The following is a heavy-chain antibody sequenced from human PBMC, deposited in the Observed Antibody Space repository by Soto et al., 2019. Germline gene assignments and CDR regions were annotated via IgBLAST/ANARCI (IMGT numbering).Heavy chain of an antibody. CDR1: GYTFTGYY. J-gene: IGHJ5*02. CDR2: INPNSGGT. CDR3: AIEPFPLLSSNWFDP. Sequence: GASVKVSCKASGYTFTGYYMHWVRQAPGQGLEWMGWINPNSGGTNYAQKFQGGVTMTRDTSISTAYMELSRLRSDDTAVYYCAIEPFPLLSSNWFDPWGQGTLVTVSS. V-gene: IGHV1-2*02. D-gene: IGHD2-2*01.